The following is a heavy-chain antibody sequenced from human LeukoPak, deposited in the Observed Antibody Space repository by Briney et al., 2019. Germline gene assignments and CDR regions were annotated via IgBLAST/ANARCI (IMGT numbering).Heavy chain of an antibody. CDR1: GFTFSSYS. V-gene: IGHV3-21*01. Sequence: GGSLRLSCAASGFTFSSYSMNWVRQAPGKGLEWVSPISSSSSYIYYADSVKGRFTISRDNAKNSLYLQMNGLRAEDTAVYYCARDLGAYSSSWSAFDYWGQGTLVTVSS. CDR3: ARDLGAYSSSWSAFDY. J-gene: IGHJ4*02. D-gene: IGHD6-13*01. CDR2: ISSSSSYI.